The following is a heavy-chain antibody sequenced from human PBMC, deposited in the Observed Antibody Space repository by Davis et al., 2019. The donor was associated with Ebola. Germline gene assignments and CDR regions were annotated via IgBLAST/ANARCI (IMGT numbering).Heavy chain of an antibody. CDR3: TSLVLNRETMTTREY. Sequence: PGGSLRLSCVASGFTFNTYAMHWVRQAPGKGLAWVAVISYSDGINQKYADSVKARFTISRDNAKNSLFLQMNSLKTEDTAVYYCTSLVLNRETMTTREYWGKGTLVTVSS. CDR2: ISYSDGINQ. J-gene: IGHJ4*02. CDR1: GFTFNTYA. V-gene: IGHV3-30*03. D-gene: IGHD4-17*01.